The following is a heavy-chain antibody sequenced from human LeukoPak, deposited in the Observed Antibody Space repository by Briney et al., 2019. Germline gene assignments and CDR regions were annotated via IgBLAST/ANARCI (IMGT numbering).Heavy chain of an antibody. V-gene: IGHV3-7*01. J-gene: IGHJ4*02. CDR3: ARVRGGLVPTAMGLDY. D-gene: IGHD2-2*01. Sequence: GGSLRLSCAASGFTFGSYCMTWVGQAPGQGLEGGANIKQDGSEEYYVDSVKGRVTISRDNAKNSLYLQMNSLRAEDTALYYCARVRGGLVPTAMGLDYWGQGTLVTVSS. CDR2: IKQDGSEE. CDR1: GFTFGSYC.